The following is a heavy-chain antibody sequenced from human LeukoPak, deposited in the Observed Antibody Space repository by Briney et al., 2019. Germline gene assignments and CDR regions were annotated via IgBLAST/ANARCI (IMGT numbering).Heavy chain of an antibody. D-gene: IGHD3-22*01. V-gene: IGHV4-4*07. Sequence: PSETLSLTCTVSGGSISSYYWSWIRQPAGKGLEWIGRIYTSGSTNYNPSLKSRVTMSVDTSKNQFSLKLSSVTAADTAVYYCARGGSYYDSSGYYYSFDYWGQGTLVTVSS. J-gene: IGHJ4*02. CDR3: ARGGSYYDSSGYYYSFDY. CDR2: IYTSGST. CDR1: GGSISSYY.